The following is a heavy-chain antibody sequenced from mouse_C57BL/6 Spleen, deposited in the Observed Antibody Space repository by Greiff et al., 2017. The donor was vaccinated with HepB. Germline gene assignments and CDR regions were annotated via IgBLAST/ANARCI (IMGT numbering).Heavy chain of an antibody. Sequence: QVHVKQSGAELVKPGASVKISCKASGYAFSSYWMNWVKQRPGKGLEWIGQIYPGDGDTNYNGKFKGKATLTADKSSSTAYMQLSSLTSEDSSVYFCARDWGYDYDAPAWFAYWGQGTLVTVSA. D-gene: IGHD2-4*01. CDR1: GYAFSSYW. CDR2: IYPGDGDT. CDR3: ARDWGYDYDAPAWFAY. J-gene: IGHJ3*01. V-gene: IGHV1-80*01.